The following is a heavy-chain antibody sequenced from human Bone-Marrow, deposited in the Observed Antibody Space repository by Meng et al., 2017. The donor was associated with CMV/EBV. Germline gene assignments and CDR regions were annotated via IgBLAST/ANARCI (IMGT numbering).Heavy chain of an antibody. Sequence: GESLKISCAASGFTFSDYYMNWIRQAPGKGLEWVSYISSSGSTIYYADSVKGRFTISRDNAKNSLYLQMNSLRAEDTAVYYCARGKVDCSSTSCYGWFDPWGQGTLVTVSS. CDR1: GFTFSDYY. D-gene: IGHD2-2*01. J-gene: IGHJ5*02. CDR2: ISSSGSTI. V-gene: IGHV3-11*01. CDR3: ARGKVDCSSTSCYGWFDP.